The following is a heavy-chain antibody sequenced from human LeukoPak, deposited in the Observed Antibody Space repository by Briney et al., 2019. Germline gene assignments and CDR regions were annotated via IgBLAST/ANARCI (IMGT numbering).Heavy chain of an antibody. D-gene: IGHD5-12*01. CDR3: AKDARGGYVV. CDR2: ISWNSGSI. CDR1: GFTFDDYA. V-gene: IGHV3-9*01. Sequence: GGSLRLSCAASGFTFDDYAMHWVRQAPGKGLEWVSGISWNSGSIGYADSVKGRFTISRDNAKNSLYLQMNSLRAEDTALYYCAKDARGGYVVWGQGTLVTVSS. J-gene: IGHJ4*02.